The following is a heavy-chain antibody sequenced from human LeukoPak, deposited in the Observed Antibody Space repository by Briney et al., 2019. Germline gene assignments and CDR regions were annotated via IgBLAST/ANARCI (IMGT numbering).Heavy chain of an antibody. CDR1: GGSISSSSYY. CDR2: IYYSGST. D-gene: IGHD6-13*01. V-gene: IGHV4-39*07. CDR3: ARDREEAAAVGYFDY. J-gene: IGHJ4*02. Sequence: SETLSLTCTVSGGSISSSSYYWGWIRQPPGKGLEWIGSIYYSGSTYYNPSLKSRVTISVDTSKNQFSLKLSSVTAADTAVYYCARDREEAAAVGYFDYWGQGTLVTVSS.